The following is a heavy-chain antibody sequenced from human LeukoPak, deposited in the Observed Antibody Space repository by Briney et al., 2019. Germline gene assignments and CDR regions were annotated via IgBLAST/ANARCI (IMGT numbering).Heavy chain of an antibody. D-gene: IGHD4-11*01. CDR1: GYTFTSYD. V-gene: IGHV1-8*01. CDR2: MNPNSGNT. J-gene: IGHJ6*02. Sequence: GASVKVSCKASGYTFTSYDINWVRQATGQGLGWMGWMNPNSGNTGYAQKFQGRVTMTRNTSISTAYMELSSLRSEDTAVYYCARGAVHDYTGYYYYGMDVWGQGTTVTVSS. CDR3: ARGAVHDYTGYYYYGMDV.